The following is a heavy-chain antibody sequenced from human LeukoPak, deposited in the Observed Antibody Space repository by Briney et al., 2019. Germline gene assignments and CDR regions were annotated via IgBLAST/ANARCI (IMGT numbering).Heavy chain of an antibody. CDR3: ARERSVTTYGDP. V-gene: IGHV4-34*01. Sequence: SETLSLTCAVYGGSFNGYYWSWIRQPPGKGLEWIGEINHSGSTNYNPSLKSRVTISVDTSKNQFSLNLRSVTAADTAVYYCARERSVTTYGDPWGQGTLVTVSS. CDR1: GGSFNGYY. CDR2: INHSGST. D-gene: IGHD4-11*01. J-gene: IGHJ5*02.